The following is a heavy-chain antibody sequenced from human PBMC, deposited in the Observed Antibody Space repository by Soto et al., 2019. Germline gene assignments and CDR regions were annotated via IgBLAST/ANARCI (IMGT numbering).Heavy chain of an antibody. CDR1: GGTFSSYT. D-gene: IGHD1-26*01. V-gene: IGHV1-69*08. CDR3: ARESGRKDAFDI. CDR2: IIPILGIA. Sequence: QVQLVQSGAEVKKPGSSVKVSCKASGGTFSSYTISWVRQAPGQGLEWMGRIIPILGIANYAQKFQGRVTITADKSTSTAYMELSSLRSEDTAVYYCARESGRKDAFDIWGQGTMVTVSS. J-gene: IGHJ3*02.